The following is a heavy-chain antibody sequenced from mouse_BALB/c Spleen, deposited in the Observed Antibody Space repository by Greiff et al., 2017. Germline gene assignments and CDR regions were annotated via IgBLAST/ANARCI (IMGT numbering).Heavy chain of an antibody. CDR2: ISSGGST. V-gene: IGHV5-6-5*01. CDR3: ARYYGSSPLYYYAMDY. J-gene: IGHJ4*01. Sequence: DVMLVESGGGLVKPGGSLKLSCAASGFTFSSYAMFWVRQTPEKRLEWVASISSGGSTYYPDSVKGRFTISRDNARNILYLQMSSLRSEDTAMYYCARYYGSSPLYYYAMDYWGQGTSVTVSS. D-gene: IGHD1-1*01. CDR1: GFTFSSYA.